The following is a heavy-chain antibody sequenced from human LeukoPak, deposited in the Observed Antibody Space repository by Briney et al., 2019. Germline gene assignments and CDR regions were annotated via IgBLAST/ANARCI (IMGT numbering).Heavy chain of an antibody. V-gene: IGHV4-30-2*01. Sequence: SETLSLTCAVSGGSISSGGYSWNWIRQPPGKGLEWIGYTYHSGSTYYNPSLKSRVTISVDRSKNQFSLELSSVTAADTAVYYCARDKVVYGSGSYYNDGFDYWGQGTLVTVSS. CDR1: GGSISSGGYS. J-gene: IGHJ4*02. CDR3: ARDKVVYGSGSYYNDGFDY. D-gene: IGHD3-10*01. CDR2: TYHSGST.